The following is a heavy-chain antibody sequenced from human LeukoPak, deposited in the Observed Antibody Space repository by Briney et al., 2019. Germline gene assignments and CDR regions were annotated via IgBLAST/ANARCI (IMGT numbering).Heavy chain of an antibody. D-gene: IGHD3-22*01. Sequence: SETLSLTCTVYGGSIISSSYYWGWIRQPPGKGLEWIGSIYYSGSTYYNPSLKSRVTISVDTSKNQFSLNLSSVSVGDTAVYYCAGITMIVVVMKDYWGQGTLVTASS. J-gene: IGHJ4*02. V-gene: IGHV4-39*01. CDR1: GGSIISSSYY. CDR3: AGITMIVVVMKDY. CDR2: IYYSGST.